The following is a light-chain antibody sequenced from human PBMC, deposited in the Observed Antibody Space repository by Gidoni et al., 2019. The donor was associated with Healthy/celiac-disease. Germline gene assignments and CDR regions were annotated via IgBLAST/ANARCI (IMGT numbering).Light chain of an antibody. J-gene: IGKJ4*01. Sequence: EIVLTQSPATLSLSPGERATLSCRASQSLSSYLAWYQQKPGQAPRLLIYDASNRATGIPARFSGSGSGTDVTLTISSLEPEDFAVYYCQQRSNWPTFGGGTKVEIK. V-gene: IGKV3-11*01. CDR1: QSLSSY. CDR2: DAS. CDR3: QQRSNWPT.